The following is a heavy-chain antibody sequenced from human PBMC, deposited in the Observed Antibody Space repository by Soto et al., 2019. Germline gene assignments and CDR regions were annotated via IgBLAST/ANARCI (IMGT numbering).Heavy chain of an antibody. CDR2: ISYTGRT. J-gene: IGHJ4*02. V-gene: IGHV4-61*01. Sequence: SETLSLTCIVSGDSVTSGSYYWTWLRQPPGKGLEWIGYISYTGRTKYNPSLQSRVTISVDTSKNQFSLKLSSVTAADTAVYYCVRDSTVTTPFFDYWGQGTLVTVSS. CDR3: VRDSTVTTPFFDY. D-gene: IGHD4-4*01. CDR1: GDSVTSGSYY.